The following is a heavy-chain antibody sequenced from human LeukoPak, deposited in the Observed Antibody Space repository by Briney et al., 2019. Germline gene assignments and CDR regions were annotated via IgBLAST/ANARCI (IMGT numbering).Heavy chain of an antibody. V-gene: IGHV6-1*01. D-gene: IGHD5-24*01. CDR3: ARGLGWPYFDS. Sequence: SQTLALTCAISGDSVSRNNIAWIWIRQSPSRGLEWLGRTYFGSKWYHEYAISVKSRITINPDTSKNQFSLQLNSVIPEDTAIYYCARGLGWPYFDSWGQGTLVTVSS. CDR2: TYFGSKWYH. J-gene: IGHJ4*02. CDR1: GDSVSRNNIA.